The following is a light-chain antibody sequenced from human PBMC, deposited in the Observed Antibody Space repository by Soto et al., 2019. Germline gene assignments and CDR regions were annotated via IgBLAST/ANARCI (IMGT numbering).Light chain of an antibody. CDR2: QDS. Sequence: SYELTQPPSVSVSPGQTASITCSGDKLGDKYACWYQQKPGQSPVLVIYQDSKRPSGIPERFSGSNSGNTATLTISGTQAMDEADYYCQAWDSSTVWRVFGGGTKLTVL. CDR1: KLGDKY. J-gene: IGLJ2*01. V-gene: IGLV3-1*01. CDR3: QAWDSSTVWRV.